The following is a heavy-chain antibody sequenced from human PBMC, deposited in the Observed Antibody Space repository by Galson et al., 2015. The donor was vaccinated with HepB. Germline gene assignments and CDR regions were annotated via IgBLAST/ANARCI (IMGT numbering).Heavy chain of an antibody. V-gene: IGHV3-23*01. CDR2: SSGSGGST. D-gene: IGHD5-24*01. CDR3: AIAYEMDTLFLGYDAFDI. CDR1: GFTFSRYG. J-gene: IGHJ3*02. Sequence: SLRLSCAASGFTFSRYGMSWVRQAPGKGLEWVSGSSGSGGSTYYADSVKGRFSISRDKSKNTLYLQMNSLRADDTAVYFCAIAYEMDTLFLGYDAFDIRGQGTMVTVSS.